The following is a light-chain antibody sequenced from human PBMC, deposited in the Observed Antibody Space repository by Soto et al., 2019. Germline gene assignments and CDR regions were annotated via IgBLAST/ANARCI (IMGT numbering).Light chain of an antibody. CDR3: LQLSHFPRT. V-gene: IGKV2-24*01. CDR1: QSLVYSDGNTY. J-gene: IGKJ1*01. Sequence: VLTQTPLSSPVTLGQPASISCRSSQSLVYSDGNTYLSWLQQRPGQPPRLLIYQVSNRFAGVPDRFSGSRAATDFTLKISSVEAGDVGVYSYLQLSHFPRTFGQGTKVEI. CDR2: QVS.